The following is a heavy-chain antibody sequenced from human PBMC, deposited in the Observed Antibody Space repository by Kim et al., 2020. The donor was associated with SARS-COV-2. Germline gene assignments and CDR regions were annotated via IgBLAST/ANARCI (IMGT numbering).Heavy chain of an antibody. CDR3: VREGYLHACSYFFDA. J-gene: IGHJ4*02. CDR1: GAYITNHY. Sequence: SETLSLTCTVSGAYITNHYWSWIRQPPGKGLEWIGNVYNSGSNSYNTSLKSRVTMSVETSKRQFSLQVTSVTAADKALYYCVREGYLHACSYFFDACGPG. CDR2: VYNSGSN. D-gene: IGHD3-10*01. V-gene: IGHV4-59*11.